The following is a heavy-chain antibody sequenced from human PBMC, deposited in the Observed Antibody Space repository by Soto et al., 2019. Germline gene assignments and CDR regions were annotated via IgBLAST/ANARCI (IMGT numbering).Heavy chain of an antibody. V-gene: IGHV1-3*01. CDR3: ARINMVYGAFDI. Sequence: QVQLVQSGAEVKKPGASVKVSCKASGYTFNIYAIHWVRQAPGQSLEWMGWLDAGNADTKYSQKLQGRVTISRDTSASTAHMELSSLRSEDTAVYYCARINMVYGAFDIWGQGTMVTVSS. J-gene: IGHJ3*02. D-gene: IGHD3-10*01. CDR1: GYTFNIYA. CDR2: LDAGNADT.